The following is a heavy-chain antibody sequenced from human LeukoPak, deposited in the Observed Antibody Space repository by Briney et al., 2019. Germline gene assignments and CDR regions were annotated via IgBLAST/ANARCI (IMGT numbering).Heavy chain of an antibody. Sequence: SETLSLTCTVSGGSISSYYWSWIRQPAGKGLEWIGSIYTSGSTNYNPSLKGRVTMSVDTSKNQFSLKLSSVTAADTAVYYCAREPPSYCSSTSCYTTHEYYYYGMDVWGQGTTVTVSS. D-gene: IGHD2-2*02. CDR3: AREPPSYCSSTSCYTTHEYYYYGMDV. CDR1: GGSISSYY. J-gene: IGHJ6*02. CDR2: IYTSGST. V-gene: IGHV4-4*07.